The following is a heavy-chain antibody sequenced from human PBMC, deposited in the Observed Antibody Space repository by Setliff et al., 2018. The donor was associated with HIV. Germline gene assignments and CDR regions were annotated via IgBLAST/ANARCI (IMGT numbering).Heavy chain of an antibody. J-gene: IGHJ4*02. Sequence: SETLSLTCTVSGGSISSGSYYWSWIRQPAGKGLEWIGRIHTSGSTNYNPSLKSRVTISVGTSKNQFSLNLSSVTAADTAIYYCARDWGYIAATPDYWGQGTRVTVSS. D-gene: IGHD5-12*01. CDR1: GGSISSGSYY. CDR2: IHTSGST. V-gene: IGHV4-61*02. CDR3: ARDWGYIAATPDY.